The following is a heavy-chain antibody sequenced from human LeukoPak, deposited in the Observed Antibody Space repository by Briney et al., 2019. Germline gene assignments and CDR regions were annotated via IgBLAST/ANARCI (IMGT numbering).Heavy chain of an antibody. V-gene: IGHV3-53*01. J-gene: IGHJ4*02. CDR2: IYSGGST. CDR1: GLTVSSNY. CDR3: ARSGYSYAGY. Sequence: TGGSLRLSCAASGLTVSSNYMSWVRQAPGKGLEWVSLIYSGGSTYYADSVKGRFTISRDNSKNTLYLQMNSLRAEDTALYYCARSGYSYAGYWGQGTLVAVSS. D-gene: IGHD5-18*01.